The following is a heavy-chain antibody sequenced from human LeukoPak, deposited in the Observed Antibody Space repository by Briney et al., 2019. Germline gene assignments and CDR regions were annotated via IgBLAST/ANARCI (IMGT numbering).Heavy chain of an antibody. CDR3: ASLTRPWVGATHSFDY. Sequence: GGSLRLSCAASGFTFSSYEMNWVRQAPGKGLEWVSYISSSGSTIYYADSVKGRFTISRDNAKNSLYLQMNSLRAEDTAVHYCASLTRPWVGATHSFDYWGQGTLVTVSS. D-gene: IGHD1-26*01. V-gene: IGHV3-48*03. CDR2: ISSSGSTI. CDR1: GFTFSSYE. J-gene: IGHJ4*02.